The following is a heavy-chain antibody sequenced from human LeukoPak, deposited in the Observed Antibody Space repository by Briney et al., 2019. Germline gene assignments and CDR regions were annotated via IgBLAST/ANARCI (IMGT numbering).Heavy chain of an antibody. J-gene: IGHJ4*02. CDR2: ISWNSGSI. D-gene: IGHD6-13*01. V-gene: IGHV3-9*01. Sequence: GGSLRHSCAASGFTFDDYAMHWVRQAPGKGLEWVSGISWNSGSIGYADSVKGRFTISRDNSKNTLYLQMNSLRAEDTAVYYCAREGSGVAAAGIPYWGQGTLVTVSS. CDR3: AREGSGVAAAGIPY. CDR1: GFTFDDYA.